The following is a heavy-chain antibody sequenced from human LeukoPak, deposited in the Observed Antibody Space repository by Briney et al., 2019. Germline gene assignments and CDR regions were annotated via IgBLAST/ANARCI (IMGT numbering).Heavy chain of an antibody. J-gene: IGHJ5*02. CDR3: ASSPSYCSGGSCYPNWFDP. Sequence: SETLSLTCTVSGGSISSYYWSWIRQPPGKGLEWIGYIYYSGSTNYNPSLKSRVTISVDTSKNQFPLKLSSVTAADTAVYYCASSPSYCSGGSCYPNWFDPWGQGTLATVSS. CDR2: IYYSGST. D-gene: IGHD2-15*01. V-gene: IGHV4-59*01. CDR1: GGSISSYY.